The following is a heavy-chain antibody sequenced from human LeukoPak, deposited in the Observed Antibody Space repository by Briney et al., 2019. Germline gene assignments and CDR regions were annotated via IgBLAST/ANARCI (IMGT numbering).Heavy chain of an antibody. CDR1: GGSFSGYY. V-gene: IGHV4-34*01. J-gene: IGHJ4*02. CDR3: ARVRLWFGGPRPFDY. D-gene: IGHD3-10*01. Sequence: SETLSLTCAVYGGSFSGYYWGWIRQPPGKGLEWIGEINHSGSTNYNPSLKSRVTISVDTSKDQFSLKLSSVTAADTAVYYCARVRLWFGGPRPFDYWGQGTLVTVSS. CDR2: INHSGST.